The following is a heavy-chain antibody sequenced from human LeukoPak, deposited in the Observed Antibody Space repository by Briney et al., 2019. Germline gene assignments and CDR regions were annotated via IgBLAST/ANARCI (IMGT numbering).Heavy chain of an antibody. CDR3: ARDSGVMDV. V-gene: IGHV4-38-2*02. D-gene: IGHD3-10*01. J-gene: IGHJ6*03. CDR1: GYSISNGYY. Sequence: SETLSLTCTVSGYSISNGYYWGWIRLPPGKGLEWIGSIYHSGTSYNASLKSRVTISLDTSKNQFSLNLSSVTAADTAVYYCARDSGVMDVWGKGTTVTISS. CDR2: IYHSGT.